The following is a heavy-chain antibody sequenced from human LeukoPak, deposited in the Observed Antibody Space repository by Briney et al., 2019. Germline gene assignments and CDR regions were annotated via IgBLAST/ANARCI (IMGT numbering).Heavy chain of an antibody. J-gene: IGHJ5*02. D-gene: IGHD2-2*02. CDR2: IYYRGST. Sequence: RPSETLSLTCTVSGGSISSGGYYWSWIRQHPGKGLEWIGYIYYRGSTYYDPSLKSRVTISVDTSKNQFSLRLSSVTAADTAVYYCARDGCSSTSCYTYNWFDPWGQGTLVTVSS. CDR3: ARDGCSSTSCYTYNWFDP. CDR1: GGSISSGGYY. V-gene: IGHV4-31*03.